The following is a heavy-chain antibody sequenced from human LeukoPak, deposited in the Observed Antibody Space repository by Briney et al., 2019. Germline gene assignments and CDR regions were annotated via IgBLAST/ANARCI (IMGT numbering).Heavy chain of an antibody. Sequence: SETLSLTCTVSGGSISSNWWSWVRQSPGKGLEWIGEIFHSGSTNYNPSLKSRVTISLDQSKSQFSLKLSSVTAADTAIYYCVGNGYYSVDYWGQGTLVTVSS. D-gene: IGHD3-22*01. CDR1: GGSISSNW. V-gene: IGHV4-4*02. J-gene: IGHJ4*02. CDR2: IFHSGST. CDR3: VGNGYYSVDY.